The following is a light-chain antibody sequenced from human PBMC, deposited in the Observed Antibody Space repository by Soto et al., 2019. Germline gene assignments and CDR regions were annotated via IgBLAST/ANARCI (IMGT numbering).Light chain of an antibody. J-gene: IGKJ2*01. CDR2: KAS. CDR1: QSISTW. Sequence: DIQMTQSPSTLSASVGDRVTITCRASQSISTWLAWYQQEPGKAPNLLIYKASNLESGVPSRFSGSGSGTEFTLTISSLQPDDFGTYYCQQYNTYPYTFDQGTKVDIK. V-gene: IGKV1-5*03. CDR3: QQYNTYPYT.